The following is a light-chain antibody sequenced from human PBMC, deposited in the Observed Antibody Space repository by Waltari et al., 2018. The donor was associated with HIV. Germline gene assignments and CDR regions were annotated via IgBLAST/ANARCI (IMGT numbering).Light chain of an antibody. J-gene: IGKJ4*01. CDR3: QQRSNWPLT. CDR2: DAS. V-gene: IGKV3-11*01. CDR1: QSLSSY. Sequence: EIVLTQSPATLSLSPGERATLSCRASQSLSSYLAWYQQKPGQAPRLLIYDASNRATGIPARFSGSVSGTDVTLTISSLEPEDFAVYYCQQRSNWPLTFGGGTKVEIK.